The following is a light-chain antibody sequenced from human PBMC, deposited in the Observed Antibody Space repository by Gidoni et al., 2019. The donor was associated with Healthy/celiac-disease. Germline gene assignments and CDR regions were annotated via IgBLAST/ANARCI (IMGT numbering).Light chain of an antibody. CDR3: NSRDSSGNHLGVV. CDR1: SLRSYY. J-gene: IGLJ2*01. Sequence: SSELTQDPAVSVALGKTVRITCQGDSLRSYYASWYQHKPGQAPVLVIYAKNNRPSGIPDRFSGSSSGNTASLTITGAQAEDEADYYCNSRDSSGNHLGVVFGGGTKLTVL. V-gene: IGLV3-19*01. CDR2: AKN.